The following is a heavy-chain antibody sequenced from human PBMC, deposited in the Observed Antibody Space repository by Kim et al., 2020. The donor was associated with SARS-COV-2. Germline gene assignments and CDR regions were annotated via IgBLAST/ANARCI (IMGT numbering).Heavy chain of an antibody. Sequence: YYADSVKGRFTISRDNAKNSLYLQMNSLRAEDTAVYYYARGGRWLQTSFAYWGQGTLVTVSS. CDR3: ARGGRWLQTSFAY. J-gene: IGHJ4*02. D-gene: IGHD5-12*01. V-gene: IGHV3-48*03.